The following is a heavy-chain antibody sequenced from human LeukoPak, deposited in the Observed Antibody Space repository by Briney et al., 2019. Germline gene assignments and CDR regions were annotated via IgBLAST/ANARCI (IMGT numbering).Heavy chain of an antibody. Sequence: SETLSLTCAVSGGSISSGPYSWSWIRQAPGKGLEWIGYIYHSGSTYYNPSLKSRVTISVDRSKNQFSLKLTSLTAADTAVFYCARVYGSGGSFNWFDPWGQGTLVTVSS. V-gene: IGHV4-30-2*01. J-gene: IGHJ5*02. CDR1: GGSISSGPYS. D-gene: IGHD2-15*01. CDR2: IYHSGST. CDR3: ARVYGSGGSFNWFDP.